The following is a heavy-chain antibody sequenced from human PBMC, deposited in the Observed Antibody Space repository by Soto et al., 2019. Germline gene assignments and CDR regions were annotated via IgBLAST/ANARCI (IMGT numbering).Heavy chain of an antibody. J-gene: IGHJ6*02. CDR1: GGSISSGGYY. Sequence: SETLSLTCTVSGGSISSGGYYWSWIRQHPGKGLEWIGYIYYSGSTYYNPSLKSRVTISVDTSKNQFSLKLSSVTAADTAVYYCARDHYDSSGYSSSYYYYYGMDVWGQGTPGHRLL. D-gene: IGHD3-22*01. V-gene: IGHV4-31*03. CDR2: IYYSGST. CDR3: ARDHYDSSGYSSSYYYYYGMDV.